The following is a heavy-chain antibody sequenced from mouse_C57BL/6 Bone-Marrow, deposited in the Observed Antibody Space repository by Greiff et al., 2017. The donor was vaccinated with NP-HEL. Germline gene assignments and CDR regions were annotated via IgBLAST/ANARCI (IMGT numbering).Heavy chain of an antibody. Sequence: EVKLVESGTVLARPGASVKMSCKTSGYTFTSYWMHWVKQRPGQGLEWIGAIYPGNSDTSYNQKFKGKAKLTAVTSASTAYMELSSLTNEDSAVYYGTIPTGTNFDYWGQGTTLTVSS. CDR2: IYPGNSDT. D-gene: IGHD4-1*02. CDR3: TIPTGTNFDY. V-gene: IGHV1-5*01. CDR1: GYTFTSYW. J-gene: IGHJ2*01.